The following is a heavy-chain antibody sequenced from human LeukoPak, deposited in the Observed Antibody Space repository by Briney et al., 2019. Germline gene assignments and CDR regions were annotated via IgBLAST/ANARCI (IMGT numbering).Heavy chain of an antibody. CDR2: ISSNSRYI. Sequence: GGSLRLSCAASGFTFSTYSMNWVRQAPGKGLEWVSSISSNSRYIYNADSMRGRFTISRDNAKNSLYLQMNSLKPEDTAVYYCARVAEAAALDSWGQGTLVTVSS. D-gene: IGHD6-13*01. CDR1: GFTFSTYS. J-gene: IGHJ4*02. CDR3: ARVAEAAALDS. V-gene: IGHV3-21*06.